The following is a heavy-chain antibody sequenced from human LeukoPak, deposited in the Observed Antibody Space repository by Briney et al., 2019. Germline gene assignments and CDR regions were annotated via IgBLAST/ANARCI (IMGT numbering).Heavy chain of an antibody. Sequence: GESLKISCEASGYPFTNYWIGWVRQVPGEGPEWMGIIHPGDSDTRYSPSFQGQVTISADKSINTAYLQWRDLKASDTAIYYCARHSQSVAGLLDSWGQRTLVTVSS. D-gene: IGHD6-19*01. V-gene: IGHV5-51*01. J-gene: IGHJ4*02. CDR3: ARHSQSVAGLLDS. CDR1: GYPFTNYW. CDR2: IHPGDSDT.